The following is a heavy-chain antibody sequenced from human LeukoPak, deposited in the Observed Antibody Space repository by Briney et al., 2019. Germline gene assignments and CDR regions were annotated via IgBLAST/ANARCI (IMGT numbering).Heavy chain of an antibody. Sequence: QSGGSLRLSCAASGFTFSSFAMSWVRQAPGKGLEWVASVSGGGRSKYYIDAVKGRFTVSRDNSKNTLYLQMNSLRAEDTAVYYCAKDLRSLRYGSGYYFDYWGQGTLVTVSS. CDR3: AKDLRSLRYGSGYYFDY. J-gene: IGHJ4*02. D-gene: IGHD6-19*01. CDR2: VSGGGRSK. CDR1: GFTFSSFA. V-gene: IGHV3-23*01.